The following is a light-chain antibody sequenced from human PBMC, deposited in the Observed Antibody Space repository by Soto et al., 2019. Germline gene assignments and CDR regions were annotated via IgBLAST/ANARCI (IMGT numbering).Light chain of an antibody. Sequence: QSALTQPASVSGSPGQSITISCTGTNSDVGGYNYVSWYQQHPGKAPELMIYEVSHRPSGVSNRFSGSKSDNTASLTISGLQAEDEADYYCSSYTSLSTLYVFGTGTKLTVL. J-gene: IGLJ1*01. CDR3: SSYTSLSTLYV. CDR2: EVS. CDR1: NSDVGGYNY. V-gene: IGLV2-14*01.